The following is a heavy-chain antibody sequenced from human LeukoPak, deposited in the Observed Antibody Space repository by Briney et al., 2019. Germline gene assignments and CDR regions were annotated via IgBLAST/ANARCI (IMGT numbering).Heavy chain of an antibody. J-gene: IGHJ3*02. CDR1: GYTFTSYG. CDR3: ARGSGIAAARNAFDI. V-gene: IGHV1-2*02. D-gene: IGHD6-13*01. Sequence: ASVKVSCKASGYTFTSYGISWVRQAPGQGLEWMGWINPNSGGTNYAQKFQGRVTMTRDTSISTAYMELSRLRSDDTAVYYCARGSGIAAARNAFDIWGQGTMVTVSS. CDR2: INPNSGGT.